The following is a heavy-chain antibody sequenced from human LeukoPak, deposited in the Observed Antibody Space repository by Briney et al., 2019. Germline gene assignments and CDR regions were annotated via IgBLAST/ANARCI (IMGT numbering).Heavy chain of an antibody. CDR3: ARIPMWFGESTFDY. CDR2: IYPGDSDT. J-gene: IGHJ4*02. V-gene: IGHV5-51*01. Sequence: GESLKFSCKASGYRFTNHWIGWVRQKPGKGLEWMGIIYPGDSDTRYSPPFQGQVTISADKSISTAYLQWSSLKASDTAMYYCARIPMWFGESTFDYWGQGTLVTVSS. CDR1: GYRFTNHW. D-gene: IGHD3-10*01.